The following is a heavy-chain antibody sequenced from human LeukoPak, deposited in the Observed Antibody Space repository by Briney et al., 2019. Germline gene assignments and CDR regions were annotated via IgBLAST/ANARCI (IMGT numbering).Heavy chain of an antibody. J-gene: IGHJ4*02. CDR2: IWHSGTT. CDR1: GGSFSGYY. D-gene: IGHD4-17*01. CDR3: MGADYGGH. V-gene: IGHV4-34*03. Sequence: PSETLSLTCAVYGGSFSGYYWSWIRQPSGKGLEWIGEIWHSGTTNYNPSLKSRVTISVDKSKNQFSLKLNSVTAADTAVYYCMGADYGGHWGQGTLVTVSS.